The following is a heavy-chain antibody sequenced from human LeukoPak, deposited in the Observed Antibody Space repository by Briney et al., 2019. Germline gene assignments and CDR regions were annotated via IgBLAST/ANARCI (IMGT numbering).Heavy chain of an antibody. D-gene: IGHD1-26*01. J-gene: IGHJ4*02. Sequence: PSETLSLTCTASGGSISSSSYYWGWIRQPPGKGLEWIGSIYYSGSTYYNPSLKSRVTISVDTSKNQFSLKLSSVTAADTAVYYCARTNMWELAYYFDYWGQGTLVTVSS. V-gene: IGHV4-39*01. CDR2: IYYSGST. CDR1: GGSISSSSYY. CDR3: ARTNMWELAYYFDY.